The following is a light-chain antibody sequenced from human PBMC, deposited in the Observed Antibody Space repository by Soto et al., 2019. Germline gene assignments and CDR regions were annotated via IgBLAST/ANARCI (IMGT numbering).Light chain of an antibody. V-gene: IGLV2-23*02. CDR3: CSYAGTSTHTV. CDR1: SSDVGSYKL. Sequence: QSALTQPASVSGSPGQSITISCTGTSSDVGSYKLVSWYQQHPGKAPKLMISEVSKRPSXXSDRFSXSXSGXXXSXTIXGXXXXXXXXXYCCSYAGTSTHTVFGGGTQLTVL. CDR2: EVS. J-gene: IGLJ7*01.